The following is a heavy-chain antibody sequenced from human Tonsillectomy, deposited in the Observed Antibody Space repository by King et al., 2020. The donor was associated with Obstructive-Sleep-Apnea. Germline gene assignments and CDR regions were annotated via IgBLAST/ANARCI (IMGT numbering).Heavy chain of an antibody. CDR2: ISWNSGSI. V-gene: IGHV3-9*01. CDR3: AKGTGGYTPGHFDY. D-gene: IGHD2-8*02. CDR1: GFTFDDYA. J-gene: IGHJ4*02. Sequence: VQLVESGGGLVQPGRSLRLSCSASGFTFDDYAMHWVRQAPGKGLEWVSGISWNSGSIGYADSVKGRFTISRDDAKNSLYLQMNSLRAEDTALYYCAKGTGGYTPGHFDYWGQGTLVTVSS.